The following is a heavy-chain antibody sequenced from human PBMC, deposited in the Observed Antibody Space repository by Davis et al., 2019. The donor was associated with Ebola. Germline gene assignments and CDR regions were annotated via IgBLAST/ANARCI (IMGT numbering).Heavy chain of an antibody. J-gene: IGHJ4*02. V-gene: IGHV3-23*01. CDR2: ISRAGEST. D-gene: IGHD3-16*01. Sequence: GESLKISCAAPGFTFGDYAMSWVRQAPGKGLEWVSTISRAGESTYYGDSVRGRFTISRDNSKNTLYLQMNNLRGEDTAVYYCAKEGQVGGHSYFDSWGQGTLVTVSS. CDR3: AKEGQVGGHSYFDS. CDR1: GFTFGDYA.